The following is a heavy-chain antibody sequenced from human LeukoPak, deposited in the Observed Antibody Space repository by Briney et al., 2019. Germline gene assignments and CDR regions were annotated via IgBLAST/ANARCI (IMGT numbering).Heavy chain of an antibody. V-gene: IGHV3-66*01. D-gene: IGHD1-26*01. Sequence: GGSLRLSCAASGFTFSSYAMSWVRQAPGKGLEWVSVIYSGGSTYYADSVKGRFTISRDNSKNTLDLQMDSLRAEDTAVYYCARMSGSHIDYWGQGTLVTVSS. J-gene: IGHJ4*02. CDR1: GFTFSSYA. CDR2: IYSGGST. CDR3: ARMSGSHIDY.